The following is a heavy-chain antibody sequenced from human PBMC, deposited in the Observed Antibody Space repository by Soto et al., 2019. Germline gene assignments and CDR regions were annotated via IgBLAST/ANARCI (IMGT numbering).Heavy chain of an antibody. D-gene: IGHD3-16*01. Sequence: QVQLVQSGAEVKKPGASVKVSCKASGYTFTNYDIHWVRQATGQGLEWMGWMNPDSGNTGQSKQFQGRVTMTRDTSISTAYMEMRSLTSEDTAVYYCARGRFRRTWFDPWGQGTVVTVSS. CDR1: GYTFTNYD. V-gene: IGHV1-8*01. CDR3: ARGRFRRTWFDP. CDR2: MNPDSGNT. J-gene: IGHJ5*02.